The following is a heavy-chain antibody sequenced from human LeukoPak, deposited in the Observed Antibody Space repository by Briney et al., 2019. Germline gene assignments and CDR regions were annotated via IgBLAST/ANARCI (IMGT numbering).Heavy chain of an antibody. CDR3: ARATYYYYMDV. J-gene: IGHJ6*03. CDR1: GFTFSSYS. CDR2: ISSSSTI. V-gene: IGHV3-48*04. Sequence: GGSLRLSCAASGFTFSSYSMNWVRQAPGKGLEWVSYISSSSTIYYADSVKGRFTISRDNAKNSLYLQMNSLRAEDTAVYYCARATYYYYMDVWGKGTTVTVSS.